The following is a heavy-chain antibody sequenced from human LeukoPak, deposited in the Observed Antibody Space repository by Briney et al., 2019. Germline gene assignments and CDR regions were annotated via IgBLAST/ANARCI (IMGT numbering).Heavy chain of an antibody. D-gene: IGHD7-27*01. V-gene: IGHV3-30*04. J-gene: IGHJ6*03. Sequence: QAVGSLRLSCAASGFTFSSYAMHWVRQAPGKGLEWVAVIWYDGSNKYYADSVKGRFTISRDNSKNTLYLQMNSLRAEDTAVYYCATDQAGDPYYYYYIDVWGKGTTVTVSS. CDR3: ATDQAGDPYYYYYIDV. CDR1: GFTFSSYA. CDR2: IWYDGSNK.